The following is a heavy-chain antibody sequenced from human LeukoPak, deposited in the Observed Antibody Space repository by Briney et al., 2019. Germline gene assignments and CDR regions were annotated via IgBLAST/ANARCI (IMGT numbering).Heavy chain of an antibody. CDR2: ISSSSSYI. D-gene: IGHD5-24*01. J-gene: IGHJ3*02. CDR3: VRDGREGFDI. V-gene: IGHV3-21*01. CDR1: GFSFSDYF. Sequence: TGGSLRLSCVTSGFSFSDYFMNWVRQAPGKGLEWVSSISSSSSYIYYADSIKGRFTISRDNAKNSLYLQMNSLRAEDTAVYYCVRDGREGFDIWGHGTLVIVSS.